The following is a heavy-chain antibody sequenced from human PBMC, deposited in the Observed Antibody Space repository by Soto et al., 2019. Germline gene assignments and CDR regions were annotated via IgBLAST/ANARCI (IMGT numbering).Heavy chain of an antibody. CDR1: GFNFGDYT. D-gene: IGHD3-3*01. J-gene: IGHJ4*02. CDR3: AKETFGVGLTLDF. CDR2: ISGGGGNS. V-gene: IGHV3-23*01. Sequence: QLLESGGGLVQPGGSRRLSCAASGFNFGDYTMTWVRQAPGKGLVWISTISGGGGNSYYADVVKVRFTITRDNSKNTLYLQMNSLKGEDTALYYCAKETFGVGLTLDFWGQGTLVTVSS.